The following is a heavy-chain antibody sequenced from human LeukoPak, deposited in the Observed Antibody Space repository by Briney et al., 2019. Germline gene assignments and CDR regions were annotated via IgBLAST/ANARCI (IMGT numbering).Heavy chain of an antibody. V-gene: IGHV4-59*08. D-gene: IGHD3-22*01. CDR1: GGSISSYY. J-gene: IGHJ3*02. Sequence: SETLSLTCTVSGGSISSYYWSWIRQPPGKGLEWIGYTYYSGRTDYNPSLKSRVTISLDTSKNQFSLKLSSVTAADTAVYYCGRPLSYYSDSSGDNAFDIWGQGTMVTVSS. CDR3: GRPLSYYSDSSGDNAFDI. CDR2: TYYSGRT.